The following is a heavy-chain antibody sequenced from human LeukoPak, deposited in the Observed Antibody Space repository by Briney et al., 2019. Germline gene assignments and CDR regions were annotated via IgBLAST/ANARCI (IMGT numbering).Heavy chain of an antibody. V-gene: IGHV3-21*01. J-gene: IGHJ5*02. CDR1: GFTFRSYS. Sequence: GGSLRLSCAASGFTFRSYSMNWLRQAPGKGREWVSSISSSSSYIYYADSVKGRFTISRDNAKDSLYLQMNSLRAEDTAVYYCAGSAATPAGAWGQGTLVTVSS. CDR2: ISSSSSYI. CDR3: AGSAATPAGA. D-gene: IGHD2-15*01.